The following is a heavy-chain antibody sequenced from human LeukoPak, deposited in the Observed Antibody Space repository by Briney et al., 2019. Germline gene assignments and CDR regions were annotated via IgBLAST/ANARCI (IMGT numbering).Heavy chain of an antibody. CDR1: GFTFSSYS. V-gene: IGHV3-30*02. D-gene: IGHD2-15*01. Sequence: PGGSLRLSCAASGFTFSSYSMHWVRQAPGKGLEWVAFIRYDGSNKYYADSVRGRFTISRDNSKNTLYLQMNSLRAEDTAVYYCAKDGPGYCSGGSCYIDYWGQGTLVTVSS. J-gene: IGHJ4*02. CDR3: AKDGPGYCSGGSCYIDY. CDR2: IRYDGSNK.